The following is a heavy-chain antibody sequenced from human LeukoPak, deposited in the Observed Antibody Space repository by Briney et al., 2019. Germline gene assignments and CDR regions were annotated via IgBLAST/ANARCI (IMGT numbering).Heavy chain of an antibody. CDR3: ARGSGWYESDY. J-gene: IGHJ4*02. Sequence: SETLSLTCTVSGGSISSSSYYWGWIRQPPGKGLEWIGSIYYSGSTYYSPSLKSRVTISVDTSKNQFSLKLSSVTAADTAVYYCARGSGWYESDYWGQGTLVTVSS. D-gene: IGHD6-19*01. CDR1: GGSISSSSYY. CDR2: IYYSGST. V-gene: IGHV4-39*07.